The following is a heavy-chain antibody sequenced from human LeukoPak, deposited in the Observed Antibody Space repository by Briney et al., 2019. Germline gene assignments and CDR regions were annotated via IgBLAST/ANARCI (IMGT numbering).Heavy chain of an antibody. D-gene: IGHD3-3*01. Sequence: PSETLSLTCAVYGGSFSGYYWSWIRQPPGKGLEWIGEINHSGSTNYNPSLKSRVTISVDTSKNQFSLKLSSVTAAGTAVYYCARGITIFGVATPYYYYGMDVWGQGTTVTVSS. CDR1: GGSFSGYY. V-gene: IGHV4-34*01. J-gene: IGHJ6*02. CDR2: INHSGST. CDR3: ARGITIFGVATPYYYYGMDV.